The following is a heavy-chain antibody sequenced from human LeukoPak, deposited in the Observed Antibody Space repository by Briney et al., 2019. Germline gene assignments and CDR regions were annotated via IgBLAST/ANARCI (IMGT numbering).Heavy chain of an antibody. J-gene: IGHJ4*02. Sequence: ASLKVSCKVSGYTLSELSIHWVRQAPGKGLEWMGGHDPEDYKRMYAEKLQGRVTMTEDASTDTAYMELSSLTSEDTAVYFCVTGLSGSLFDYWGQGTLVTVSS. CDR2: HDPEDYKR. CDR3: VTGLSGSLFDY. CDR1: GYTLSELS. D-gene: IGHD3-22*01. V-gene: IGHV1-24*01.